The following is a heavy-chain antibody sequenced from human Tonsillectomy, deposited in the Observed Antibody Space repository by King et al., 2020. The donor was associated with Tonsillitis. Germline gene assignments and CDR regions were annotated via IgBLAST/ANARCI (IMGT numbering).Heavy chain of an antibody. CDR1: GFTFSSYA. Sequence: VQLVESGGGLVQPGGSLRLSCAASGFTFSSYAMSWVRQAPGKGLEWVSAISGSGGSTYYADSVKGRFTISRDNSKNTLYLQMNSLRAEDTAVYYCAKGTTYSYDSSGYYPPYFDYWGQGTLVTVSS. D-gene: IGHD3-22*01. CDR3: AKGTTYSYDSSGYYPPYFDY. J-gene: IGHJ4*02. V-gene: IGHV3-23*04. CDR2: ISGSGGST.